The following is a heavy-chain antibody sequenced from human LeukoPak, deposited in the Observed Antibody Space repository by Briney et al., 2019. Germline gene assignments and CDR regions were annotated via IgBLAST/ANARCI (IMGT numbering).Heavy chain of an antibody. J-gene: IGHJ4*02. V-gene: IGHV4-39*01. Sequence: PSETLSLTCTVSGGSISSSSYYWGWIRQPPGKGLEWIVSIYYSGSTYYNPTLKSRVTISVDTSKNQFSLKVSSVTAGDTAVYYCARPGYRGRLDYWGQGTLVTVSS. CDR2: IYYSGST. CDR3: ARPGYRGRLDY. CDR1: GGSISSSSYY. D-gene: IGHD1-26*01.